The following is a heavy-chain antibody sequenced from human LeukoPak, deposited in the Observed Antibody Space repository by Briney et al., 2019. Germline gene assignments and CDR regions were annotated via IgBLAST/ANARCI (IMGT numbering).Heavy chain of an antibody. CDR3: AKSRVQGFDP. J-gene: IGHJ5*02. Sequence: GGSLRLSCAASGFTFSNYGMHWVRQAPGKGLGWVAIISYDGSNKYYTDAVKGGFTISRDNSKNTLYLQMNSLRIEDTAVYYCAKSRVQGFDPWGQGTLVTVSS. CDR2: ISYDGSNK. D-gene: IGHD1-1*01. CDR1: GFTFSNYG. V-gene: IGHV3-30*18.